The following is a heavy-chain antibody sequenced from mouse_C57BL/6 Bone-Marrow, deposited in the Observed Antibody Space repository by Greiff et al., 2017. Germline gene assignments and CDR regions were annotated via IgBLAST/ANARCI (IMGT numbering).Heavy chain of an antibody. CDR3: TRGTYYSNYDAKDY. V-gene: IGHV5-9-1*02. Sequence: EVKLQESGEGLVKPGGSLKLSCAASGFTFSSYAMSWVRQTPEQRLEWVAYISRGGDYIYYADTVKGRFTISRDNARNTLYLQMSSLKSEDTAMXYCTRGTYYSNYDAKDYWGQGTSVTVSS. D-gene: IGHD2-5*01. CDR1: GFTFSSYA. J-gene: IGHJ4*01. CDR2: ISRGGDYI.